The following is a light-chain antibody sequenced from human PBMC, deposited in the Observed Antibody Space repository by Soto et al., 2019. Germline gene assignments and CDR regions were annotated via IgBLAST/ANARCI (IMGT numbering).Light chain of an antibody. V-gene: IGKV1-39*01. CDR3: QQSYSILQT. Sequence: DIQMTHSPSSLSASVGDRVTITCRASQSISSYLNWYQQKPGKAPKLLIYAASSLQSGVPSRFSGSGSGTDFTLTISSLQPEDFATYYRQQSYSILQTFGHGTNVDIK. CDR1: QSISSY. CDR2: AAS. J-gene: IGKJ1*01.